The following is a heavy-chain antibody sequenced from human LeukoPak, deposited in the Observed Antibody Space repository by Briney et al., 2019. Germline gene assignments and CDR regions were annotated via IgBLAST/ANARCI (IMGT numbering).Heavy chain of an antibody. CDR2: ISYDGSNK. J-gene: IGHJ3*02. V-gene: IGHV3-30-3*01. CDR3: ARDGLSYDAFDI. CDR1: GFTFSSYA. Sequence: GGSLRLSCAASGFTFSSYAMHWVRQAPGKGLEWVAVISYDGSNKYYADSVKGRFTISRDNSKNTLYLQMNSLRAEDTAVYYCARDGLSYDAFDIWGQGTMVTVSS. D-gene: IGHD3-16*02.